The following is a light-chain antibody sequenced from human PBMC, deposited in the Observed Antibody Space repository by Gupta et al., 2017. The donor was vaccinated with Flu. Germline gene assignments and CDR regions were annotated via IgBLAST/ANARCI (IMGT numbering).Light chain of an antibody. CDR1: SSNIGSNT. CDR2: KNN. CDR3: SAWDASRNGWV. V-gene: IGLV1-44*01. Sequence: QSVLTQPPAASGTPGQRVTLSCSGSSSNIGSNTVHWYQQFPGTAPKVLIYKNNTRPSGVPARFSGSKSGTSATVPTSWLQAEEEADYYCSAWDASRNGWVFGGGTKLTVL. J-gene: IGLJ3*02.